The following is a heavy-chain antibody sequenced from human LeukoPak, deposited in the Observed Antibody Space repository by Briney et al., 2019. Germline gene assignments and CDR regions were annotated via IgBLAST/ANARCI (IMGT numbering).Heavy chain of an antibody. V-gene: IGHV1-18*01. CDR2: ISAYNGNT. CDR3: ARELYYYDSSGYGEYFQH. CDR1: GYTFTSYG. J-gene: IGHJ1*01. D-gene: IGHD3-22*01. Sequence: GASVKVSCKASGYTFTSYGISWVRQAPGQGLEWMGWISAYNGNTNYAQKLQGRVTMTTDTSTSTAYMELRSLRSDDTAGYYCARELYYYDSSGYGEYFQHWGQGTLVTVSS.